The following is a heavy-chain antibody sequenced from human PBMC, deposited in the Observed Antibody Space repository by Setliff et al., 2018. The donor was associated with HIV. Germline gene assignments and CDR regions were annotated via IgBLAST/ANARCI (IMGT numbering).Heavy chain of an antibody. D-gene: IGHD3-10*01. CDR2: IYYTATA. CDR3: ARATMVRGVITHYYYYYMDV. CDR1: GESLSGYS. J-gene: IGHJ6*03. V-gene: IGHV4-34*11. Sequence: PSETLSLTCGVYGESLSGYSWNWIRQPPGKGLEWIGYIYYTATAVYNPALEDRVTISIDTSKSQFSLKLSSVTAADTAVYYCARATMVRGVITHYYYYYMDVWGKGTTVTVSS.